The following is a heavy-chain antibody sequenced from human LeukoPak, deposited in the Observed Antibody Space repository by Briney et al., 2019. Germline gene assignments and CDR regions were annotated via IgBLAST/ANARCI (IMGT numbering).Heavy chain of an antibody. CDR3: VRTPLSVVPAAQAIDY. CDR2: INPNSGGT. Sequence: ASVKVSCKASGYTFTGYYMHWVRQAPGQGLEWMGWINPNSGGTNYAQKFQGRVTMTRDTSISTAYMELSRLRSDDTAVYYCVRTPLSVVPAAQAIDYWGQGTLVTVSS. V-gene: IGHV1-2*02. CDR1: GYTFTGYY. D-gene: IGHD2-2*01. J-gene: IGHJ4*02.